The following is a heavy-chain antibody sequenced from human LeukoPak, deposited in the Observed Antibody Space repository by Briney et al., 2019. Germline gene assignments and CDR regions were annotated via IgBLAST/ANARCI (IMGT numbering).Heavy chain of an antibody. V-gene: IGHV3-21*01. CDR1: GFTFNSYS. J-gene: IGHJ4*02. CDR2: ISSSSSYI. CDR3: ARHPGSSSLKADY. D-gene: IGHD6-13*01. Sequence: GGALRLSCAASGFTFNSYSKKWGPQAPGKGVGWVSSISSSSSYIYCADSVKGRFTISRDNAKNSLYLQMNSLRAEDTAVYYCARHPGSSSLKADYWGQGTLVTVSS.